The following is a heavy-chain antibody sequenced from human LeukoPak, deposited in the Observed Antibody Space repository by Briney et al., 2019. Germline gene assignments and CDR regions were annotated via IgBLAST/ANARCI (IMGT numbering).Heavy chain of an antibody. V-gene: IGHV3-23*01. Sequence: AGGSLRLSCAASGFTFSSYAMSWVRQAPGRGLEWVSAISGSGGSTYYADSVKGRFTISRDNSKNTLYLQMNSLRAEDTAVYYCAKDLLAVATSWFDPWGQGTLVTVSS. CDR3: AKDLLAVATSWFDP. J-gene: IGHJ5*02. CDR2: ISGSGGST. CDR1: GFTFSSYA. D-gene: IGHD6-19*01.